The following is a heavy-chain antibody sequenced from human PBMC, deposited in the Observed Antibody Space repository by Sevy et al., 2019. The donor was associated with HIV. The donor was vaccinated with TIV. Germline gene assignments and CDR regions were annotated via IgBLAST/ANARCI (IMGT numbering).Heavy chain of an antibody. V-gene: IGHV3-30*03. CDR2: ISHDGSNK. Sequence: GGSLRLSCAASGFTFSNVWMSWVRQAPGKGLEWVAGISHDGSNKYYAHSVKGRFTISRDNSKNTLFVQMNSLKAEDTAVYNCARDRSSNWMNYFFDYWGQGALVTVSS. CDR3: ARDRSSNWMNYFFDY. J-gene: IGHJ4*02. CDR1: GFTFSNVW. D-gene: IGHD6-13*01.